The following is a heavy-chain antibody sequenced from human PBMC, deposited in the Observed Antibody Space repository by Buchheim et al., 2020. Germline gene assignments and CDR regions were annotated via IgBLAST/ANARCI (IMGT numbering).Heavy chain of an antibody. D-gene: IGHD1-1*01. CDR3: ARGVSGTQYYYYYGMDV. CDR2: IYYSGST. CDR1: GGSISSYY. V-gene: IGHV4-59*01. J-gene: IGHJ6*01. Sequence: QVQLQESGPGLVKPSATLSLTCTVSGGSISSYYWSWIRQPPGKGLEWIGDIYYSGSTNYNPSLKSRVTISVDTSKNQFPLKLSSVTAADTAVYYCARGVSGTQYYYYYGMDVWGQET.